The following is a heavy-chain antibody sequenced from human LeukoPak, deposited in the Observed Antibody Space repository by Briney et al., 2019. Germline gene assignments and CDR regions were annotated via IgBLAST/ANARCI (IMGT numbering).Heavy chain of an antibody. CDR3: ASSSDILTGYLPFDY. J-gene: IGHJ4*02. Sequence: GASVKVSCKASGYTFTSYGISWVRQAPGQGLEWMGWISAYNGNTNYAQKLQGRVTMTTDTSTSTAYMELRSPRSDDTAVYYCASSSDILTGYLPFDYWGQGTLVTVSS. V-gene: IGHV1-18*01. CDR2: ISAYNGNT. CDR1: GYTFTSYG. D-gene: IGHD3-9*01.